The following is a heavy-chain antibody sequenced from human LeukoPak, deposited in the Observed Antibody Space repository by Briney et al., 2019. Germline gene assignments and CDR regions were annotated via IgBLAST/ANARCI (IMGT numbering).Heavy chain of an antibody. CDR3: AREGVNYYDSSGYYAVY. J-gene: IGHJ4*02. CDR1: GGSISSGGYY. Sequence: SQTQSLTCTVSGGSISSGGYYWSWIRQHPGKGLEWIGYIYYSGSTYYNPSLKSRVTISVDTSKNQFSLKLSSVTAADTAVYYCAREGVNYYDSSGYYAVYWGQGTLVTVSS. V-gene: IGHV4-31*03. CDR2: IYYSGST. D-gene: IGHD3-22*01.